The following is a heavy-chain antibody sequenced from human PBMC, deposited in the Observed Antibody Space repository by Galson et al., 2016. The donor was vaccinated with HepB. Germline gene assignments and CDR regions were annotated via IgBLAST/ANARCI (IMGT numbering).Heavy chain of an antibody. J-gene: IGHJ6*02. V-gene: IGHV4-4*02. D-gene: IGHD3-10*01. CDR3: ARCFGEGRLGSVYGMDV. Sequence: SETLSLTCAVSGGSMSSSDWWSWVRQSPGKGLEWIGEVYQSGNTNYNPSLQSRVTIAIDNSKKQFSLKLSTLTAADTAVYYCARCFGEGRLGSVYGMDVWGQGTTVTVSS. CDR2: VYQSGNT. CDR1: GGSMSSSDW.